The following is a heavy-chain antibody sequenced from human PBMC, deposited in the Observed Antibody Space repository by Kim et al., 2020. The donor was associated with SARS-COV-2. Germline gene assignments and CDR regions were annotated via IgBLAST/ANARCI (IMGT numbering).Heavy chain of an antibody. CDR1: GGTFSSYA. Sequence: SVKVSCKASGGTFSSYAISWVRQAPGQGLEWMGGIIPIFGTANYAQKFQGRVTITADESTSTAYMELSSLRSEDTAVYYCASTVTTQYYFDYWGQGTLVTVSS. D-gene: IGHD4-17*01. V-gene: IGHV1-69*13. CDR3: ASTVTTQYYFDY. CDR2: IIPIFGTA. J-gene: IGHJ4*02.